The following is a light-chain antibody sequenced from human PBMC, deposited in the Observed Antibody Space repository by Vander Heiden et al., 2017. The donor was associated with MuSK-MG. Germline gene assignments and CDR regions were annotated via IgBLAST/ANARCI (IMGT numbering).Light chain of an antibody. CDR1: KLGDKY. CDR2: QDT. Sequence: SYELTQPPSVSVSPGQTASITCSADKLGDKYACWYQQKPGQSPVLLIYQDTKRPSGIPERFSGSNSGNTATLTISGTQAMDESYYYCQAWDRSVVFGGGTKLTVL. CDR3: QAWDRSVV. V-gene: IGLV3-1*01. J-gene: IGLJ2*01.